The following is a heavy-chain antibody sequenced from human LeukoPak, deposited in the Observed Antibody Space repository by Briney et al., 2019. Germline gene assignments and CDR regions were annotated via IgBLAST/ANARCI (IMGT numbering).Heavy chain of an antibody. V-gene: IGHV5-51*01. CDR2: IFPDDSDT. J-gene: IGHJ5*02. CDR3: ARQRRASGTVNWFDP. Sequence: GESLKISCETSGYFFTTYWIGWVRQLPGTGLEWVGAIFPDDSDTIYSPSFQGQVTISADKSVRTAYLQWSSLKASDTAIYFCARQRRASGTVNWFDPWGQGTLVTVSS. D-gene: IGHD3-10*01. CDR1: GYFFTTYW.